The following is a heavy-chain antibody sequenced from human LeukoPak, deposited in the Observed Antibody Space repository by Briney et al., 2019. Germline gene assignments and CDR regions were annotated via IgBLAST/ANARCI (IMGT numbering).Heavy chain of an antibody. J-gene: IGHJ4*02. CDR3: ATKQWLAPPPDS. CDR1: GFTSSKYW. D-gene: IGHD6-19*01. CDR2: INTDGTIT. Sequence: GGSLRLSCAASGFTSSKYWMLWVRQAPGKGLESVSRINTDGTITTYADSVKGRFTVSRDNADNTMFLQMNSVRDKDTAVYYCATKQWLAPPPDSWGQGTPVTVSS. V-gene: IGHV3-74*01.